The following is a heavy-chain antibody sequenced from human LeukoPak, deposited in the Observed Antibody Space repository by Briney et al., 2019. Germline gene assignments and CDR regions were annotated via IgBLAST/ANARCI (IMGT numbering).Heavy chain of an antibody. V-gene: IGHV4-30-2*01. CDR2: IYHSGST. Sequence: SETLSLTCTVSGGSISSGGYYWSWIRQPQGKGLEWIGYIYHSGSTYYNPSLKSRVTISVDRSKNQFSLKLSSVTAADTAVYYCAREVEYSSSSGNWGQGTLVTVSS. CDR3: AREVEYSSSSGN. CDR1: GGSISSGGYY. J-gene: IGHJ4*02. D-gene: IGHD6-6*01.